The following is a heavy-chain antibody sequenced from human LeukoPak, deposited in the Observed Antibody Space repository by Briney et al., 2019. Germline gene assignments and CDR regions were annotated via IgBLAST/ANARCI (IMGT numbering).Heavy chain of an antibody. D-gene: IGHD2-15*01. CDR3: ARGDSCPTY. J-gene: IGHJ4*02. CDR1: GFTFSSYA. CDR2: ISYDGSNK. V-gene: IGHV3-30-3*01. Sequence: GGSLRLSCAASGFTFSSYAMHWVRQAPGKGLEWVAVISYDGSNKYYADSVKGRFTISRDNSKNTLYLQMNSLRAEDTAVYYCARGDSCPTYWGQGTLVTVSS.